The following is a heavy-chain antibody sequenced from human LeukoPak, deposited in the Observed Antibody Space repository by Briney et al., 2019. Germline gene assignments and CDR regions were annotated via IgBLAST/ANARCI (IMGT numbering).Heavy chain of an antibody. CDR2: INHSGST. CDR3: ARGGYSYGDSDY. V-gene: IGHV4-34*01. D-gene: IGHD5-18*01. J-gene: IGHJ4*02. Sequence: SETLSLTCAVYGGSFSGYYWSWIRQPPGKGLEWIGEINHSGSTNYNPSLKSRVTISVDTSKNQFSLKLSSVTAADTAVYYCARGGYSYGDSDYWGQGTLVTVSS. CDR1: GGSFSGYY.